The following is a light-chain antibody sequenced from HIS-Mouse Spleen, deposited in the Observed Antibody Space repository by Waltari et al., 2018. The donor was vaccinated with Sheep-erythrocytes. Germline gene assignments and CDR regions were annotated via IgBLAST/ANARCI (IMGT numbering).Light chain of an antibody. V-gene: IGLV1-47*01. CDR2: RNN. J-gene: IGLJ3*02. CDR3: AAWDDSLSGWV. CDR1: SSDVGGYNY. Sequence: QSALTQPPSASGSPGQSVTISCPGTSSDVGGYNYVSWYQQLPGTAPKLLIYRNNHRPSGVPDRFSGSKSGTSASLAISGLRSEDEADYYCAAWDDSLSGWVFGGGTKLTVL.